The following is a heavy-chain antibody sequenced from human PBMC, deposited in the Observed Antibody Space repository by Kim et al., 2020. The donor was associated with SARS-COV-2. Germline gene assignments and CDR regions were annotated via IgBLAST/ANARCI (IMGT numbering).Heavy chain of an antibody. Sequence: ASVKVSCKASGYTFTSYAMHWVRQAPGQRLEWMGWSNAGNGNTKYSQEFQGRVTITRDTSASTAYMELSSLRSEDMAVYYCARGGRLLWFGEEDYGMDVWGQGTTVTVSS. CDR3: ARGGRLLWFGEEDYGMDV. CDR2: SNAGNGNT. D-gene: IGHD3-10*01. J-gene: IGHJ6*02. V-gene: IGHV1-3*02. CDR1: GYTFTSYA.